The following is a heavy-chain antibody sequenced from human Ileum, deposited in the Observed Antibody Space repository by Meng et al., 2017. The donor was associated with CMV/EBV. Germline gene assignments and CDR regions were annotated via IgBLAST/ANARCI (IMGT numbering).Heavy chain of an antibody. Sequence: HLQRQASGPGSVKPSSPLSATCPASGDSISSSSYYWGWIRQSPGKGLEWIGTIYYTESTYYNPSLSSRVTMSLDTSTNQFSLRLTSVTAADSAVYFCAREGGAKRFDSWGQGTLVTVSS. D-gene: IGHD1-26*01. CDR2: IYYTEST. CDR1: GDSISSSSYY. V-gene: IGHV4-39*07. CDR3: AREGGAKRFDS. J-gene: IGHJ4*02.